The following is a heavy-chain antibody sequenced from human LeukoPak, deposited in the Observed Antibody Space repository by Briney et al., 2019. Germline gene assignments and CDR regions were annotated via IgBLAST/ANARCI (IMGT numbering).Heavy chain of an antibody. D-gene: IGHD3-16*01. V-gene: IGHV1-8*01. CDR3: ARAWAPY. Sequence: ASVTVSCKASGYTFSSYEITWVRQATGQGLEWMGWMNPNNGKKAYAQGFKGRVTMTRDTSINTAYMELSSLRFEDTAVYYCARAWAPYWGQGTLVTVSS. CDR2: MNPNNGKK. CDR1: GYTFSSYE. J-gene: IGHJ4*02.